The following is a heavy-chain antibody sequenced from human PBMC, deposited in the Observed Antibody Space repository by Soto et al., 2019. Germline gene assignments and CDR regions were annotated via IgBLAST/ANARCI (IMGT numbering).Heavy chain of an antibody. V-gene: IGHV4-31*03. Sequence: PSETLSLTCTVSGDSISSSGYYWSWIRQHPGKGLEWIGYIYYSGTTYYNPSLKSRVTISVDTSKNQFSLKLSSVTAADTAVYYCARVGSAHGGIAAALFDYWGQGTLVTVSS. D-gene: IGHD6-13*01. J-gene: IGHJ4*02. CDR3: ARVGSAHGGIAAALFDY. CDR2: IYYSGTT. CDR1: GDSISSSGYY.